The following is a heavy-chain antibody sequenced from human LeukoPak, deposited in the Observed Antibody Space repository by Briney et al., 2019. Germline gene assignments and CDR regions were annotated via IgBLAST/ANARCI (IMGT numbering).Heavy chain of an antibody. V-gene: IGHV4-59*11. CDR3: ARAYYDFWSGSYYYYMDV. J-gene: IGHJ6*03. CDR2: IHHSGST. D-gene: IGHD3-3*01. Sequence: SETLSLTRTVPGGSISSHYWSWIRQPPGKGPEWIGYIHHSGSTNYNPSLKSRVTISVDTSKNQFSLKLSSVTAADSAVYYCARAYYDFWSGSYYYYMDVWGKGTTVTVSS. CDR1: GGSISSHY.